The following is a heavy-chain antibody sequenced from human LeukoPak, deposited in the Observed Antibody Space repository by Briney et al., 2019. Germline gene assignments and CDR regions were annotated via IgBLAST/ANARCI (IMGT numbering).Heavy chain of an antibody. D-gene: IGHD6-6*01. V-gene: IGHV4-59*01. CDR2: IYYSGST. CDR1: GGSISSYY. CDR3: ARRISSASVAFDY. Sequence: TSETLSLTCTVSGGSISSYYWNWIRQAPGKGLEWIGHIYYSGSTNYNPSLMGRVTISVDTSKNQFSLKLSSVTAADTAVYYCARRISSASVAFDYWGQGTLVTVSS. J-gene: IGHJ4*02.